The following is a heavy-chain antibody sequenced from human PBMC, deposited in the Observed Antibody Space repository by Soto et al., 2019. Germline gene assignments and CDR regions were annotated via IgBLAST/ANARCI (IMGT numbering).Heavy chain of an antibody. J-gene: IGHJ6*02. CDR3: ARGLRTYNYGMDV. V-gene: IGHV1-69*13. Sequence: SVKVSCKASGDTFDNYAVSWVRQAPGQGLEWMGGIIPMFETVNYAQRFQGRLTIAADESTSTAYMELTSLTSADTAIYFCARGLRTYNYGMDVWGQGTSVTGS. D-gene: IGHD1-1*01. CDR2: IIPMFETV. CDR1: GDTFDNYA.